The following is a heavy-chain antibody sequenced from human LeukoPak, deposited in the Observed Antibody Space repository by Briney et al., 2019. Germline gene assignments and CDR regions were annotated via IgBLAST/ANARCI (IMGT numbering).Heavy chain of an antibody. V-gene: IGHV3-21*01. Sequence: GGSLRLSCAASGFTFSSYSMNWVRQAPGKGLEWVSSISSSSSYKYYADSVKGRFTISRDNAKNSLYLQMNSLRAEDTAVYYCARGAAKGDGFNRPDYWGQGTLVTVSS. CDR1: GFTFSSYS. D-gene: IGHD5-24*01. CDR2: ISSSSSYK. CDR3: ARGAAKGDGFNRPDY. J-gene: IGHJ4*02.